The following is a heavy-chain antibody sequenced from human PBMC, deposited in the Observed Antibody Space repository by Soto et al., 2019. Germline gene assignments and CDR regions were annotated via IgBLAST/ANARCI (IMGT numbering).Heavy chain of an antibody. Sequence: SETLSLTCTVSGASITYGFYSWSWIRQTPGKGLEWIGYINHLETTFYNPSFESRLTLSIDRAKNQFSLNLHSMSAADRAVYFCARGGGSDSFDYWGQGILVNVSS. D-gene: IGHD1-26*01. CDR1: GASITYGFYS. V-gene: IGHV4-30-2*01. CDR3: ARGGGSDSFDY. J-gene: IGHJ4*02. CDR2: INHLETT.